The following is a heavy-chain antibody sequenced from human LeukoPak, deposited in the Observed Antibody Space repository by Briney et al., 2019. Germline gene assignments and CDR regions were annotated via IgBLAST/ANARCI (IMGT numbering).Heavy chain of an antibody. V-gene: IGHV1-69*05. CDR2: IVPIFGTP. CDR1: GCSFSSYA. CDR3: ARDEGYGFDY. J-gene: IGHJ4*02. D-gene: IGHD2-15*01. Sequence: SGKVCCKASGCSFSSYAFSWVRQAPAQGLGWMGGIVPIFGTPNYAQKFQRRVKITTDESTSTAYMELSSLRSEDTAVYYCARDEGYGFDYWGQGTLVTVSS.